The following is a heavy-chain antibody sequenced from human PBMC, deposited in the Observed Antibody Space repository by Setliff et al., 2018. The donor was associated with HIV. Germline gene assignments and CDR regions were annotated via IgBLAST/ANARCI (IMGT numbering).Heavy chain of an antibody. V-gene: IGHV3-7*03. CDR1: GFTVRSSY. CDR2: RNKDGSEQ. J-gene: IGHJ4*02. CDR3: ARGRGESRTNYFDY. Sequence: GGSLRLSCAASGFTVRSSYMAWVRQAQGKGLEWVANRNKDGSEQFYVDSVKGRFAISRDNSKNSLYLQMNSLRAEDTAVYFCARGRGESRTNYFDYWGQGTLVTVSS.